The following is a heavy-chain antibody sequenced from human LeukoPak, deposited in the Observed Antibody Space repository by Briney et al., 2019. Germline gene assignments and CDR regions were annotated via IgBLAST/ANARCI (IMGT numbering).Heavy chain of an antibody. J-gene: IGHJ4*02. CDR2: ISGSGGST. D-gene: IGHD3-10*01. V-gene: IGHV3-23*01. CDR1: GFTFSSYA. CDR3: AKDLLTMVRGVIITRGFDY. Sequence: GGSLRLSCAASGFTFSSYAMSWVRQAPGKGLEWVSAISGSGGSTYYADSVKGRFTTSRDNSKNTLYLQMNSLRAEDTAVYYCAKDLLTMVRGVIITRGFDYWGQGTLVTVSS.